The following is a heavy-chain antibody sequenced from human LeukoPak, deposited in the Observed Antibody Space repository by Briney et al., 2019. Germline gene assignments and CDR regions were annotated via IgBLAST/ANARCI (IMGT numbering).Heavy chain of an antibody. CDR2: IYYSGST. J-gene: IGHJ6*03. V-gene: IGHV4-59*01. Sequence: PSETLSLTCTASGGSISSYYWSWIRQPPGKGLEWIGYIYYSGSTNSNPSLKSRVTISVDTSKNQFSLKLSSVTAADTAVYYCARVVDSSGYYYYYYMDVWGKGTTVTVSS. CDR1: GGSISSYY. CDR3: ARVVDSSGYYYYYYMDV. D-gene: IGHD3-22*01.